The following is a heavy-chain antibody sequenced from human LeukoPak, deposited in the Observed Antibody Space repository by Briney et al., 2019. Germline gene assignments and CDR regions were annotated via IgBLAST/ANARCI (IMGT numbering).Heavy chain of an antibody. Sequence: ASVKISCKVSGYTFTDYYMHWLQQAPGKGLEGMGLVDPEDGETIYAEKFRGRVTITADTSTDTAYMELSSLRSEDTAVYYCATLPRRDYDYVWGSYRRELDYWGQGTLVTVSS. D-gene: IGHD3-16*02. CDR1: GYTFTDYY. CDR2: VDPEDGET. CDR3: ATLPRRDYDYVWGSYRRELDY. J-gene: IGHJ4*02. V-gene: IGHV1-69-2*01.